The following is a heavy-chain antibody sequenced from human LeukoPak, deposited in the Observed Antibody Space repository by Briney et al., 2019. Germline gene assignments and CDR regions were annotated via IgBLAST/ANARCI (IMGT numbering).Heavy chain of an antibody. CDR3: ARVPRIAAAGKRDY. V-gene: IGHV4-39*07. CDR1: GGSISSSSYY. D-gene: IGHD6-13*01. CDR2: INHSGST. Sequence: TSETLSLTCTVSGGSISSSSYYWSWIRQPPGKGLEWIGEINHSGSTNYNPSLKSRVTISVDTSKNQFSLKLSSVTAADTAVYYCARVPRIAAAGKRDYWGQGTLVTVSS. J-gene: IGHJ4*02.